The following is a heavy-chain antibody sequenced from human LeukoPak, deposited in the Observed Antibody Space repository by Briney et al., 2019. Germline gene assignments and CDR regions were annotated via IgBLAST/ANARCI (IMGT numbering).Heavy chain of an antibody. CDR2: INHSGST. V-gene: IGHV4-34*01. CDR1: GGSFSGYY. J-gene: IGHJ4*02. D-gene: IGHD3-16*01. Sequence: PSETLSLTCTVYGGSFSGYYWSWIRQPPGKGLEWIGEINHSGSTNYNPSLKSRVTISVDTSKNQFPLKLSSVTAADTAVYYCARVGDYALKDWGQGTLVTVSS. CDR3: ARVGDYALKD.